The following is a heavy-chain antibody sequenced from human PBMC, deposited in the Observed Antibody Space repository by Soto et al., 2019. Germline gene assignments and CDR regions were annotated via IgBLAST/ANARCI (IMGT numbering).Heavy chain of an antibody. CDR3: TRGTLNYTDTNGYFLYDY. CDR2: IYTSGIT. Sequence: GGSLRLSCAVSGFTVNDNYLNWVRQAPGKGLEWVSVIYTSGITYYADSVKGRFTISRDNSKNTVYLQMDSLRDEDTAVYYCTRGTLNYTDTNGYFLYDYWGQGTLVTVSS. V-gene: IGHV3-53*01. CDR1: GFTVNDNY. D-gene: IGHD3-22*01. J-gene: IGHJ4*02.